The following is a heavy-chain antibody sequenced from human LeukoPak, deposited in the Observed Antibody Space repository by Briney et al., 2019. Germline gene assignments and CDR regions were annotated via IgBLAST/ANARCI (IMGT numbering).Heavy chain of an antibody. CDR1: GGSISSSSYY. Sequence: SETLSLTCTVSGGSISSSSYYWGWIRQPPGKGLEWIGSIYYSGSTYYNPSLKSRVTISVDTSKNQFSLKLSSVTAADTAVYYCASGGATVVEIDYWGQGTLVTVSS. D-gene: IGHD4-23*01. V-gene: IGHV4-39*01. J-gene: IGHJ4*02. CDR3: ASGGATVVEIDY. CDR2: IYYSGST.